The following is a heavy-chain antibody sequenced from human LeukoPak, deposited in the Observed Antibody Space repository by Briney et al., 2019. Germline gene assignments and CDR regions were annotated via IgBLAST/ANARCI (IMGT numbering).Heavy chain of an antibody. Sequence: KPSETLSLTCTVSGASISSHYWTWIRQTPGKGLEWIGYIYYNGGSHYNPSLKSRVIISVDTSHNQFSLRLSSVTAADTAVYYCARDYYGSGSFEPWGQGTLVTVSS. CDR1: GASISSHY. J-gene: IGHJ5*02. V-gene: IGHV4-59*08. D-gene: IGHD3-10*01. CDR2: IYYNGGS. CDR3: ARDYYGSGSFEP.